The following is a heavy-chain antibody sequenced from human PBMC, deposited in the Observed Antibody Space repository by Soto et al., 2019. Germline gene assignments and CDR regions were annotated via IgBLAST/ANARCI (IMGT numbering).Heavy chain of an antibody. CDR1: GDSVSNKNAA. V-gene: IGHV6-1*01. Sequence: SQTLTLTCAISGDSVSNKNAAWSWIRQAPSRGLEWLGRTYYRSKWYNEYAVSVKSRISINPDTSKNQFSLQLNSVTPEDTAVYYCARKGAHCFDSWGQGTLVTVSS. J-gene: IGHJ4*02. CDR3: ARKGAHCFDS. CDR2: TYYRSKWYN. D-gene: IGHD3-16*01.